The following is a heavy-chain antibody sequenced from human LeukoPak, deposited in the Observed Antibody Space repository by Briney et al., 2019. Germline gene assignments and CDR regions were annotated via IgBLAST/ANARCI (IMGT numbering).Heavy chain of an antibody. CDR1: GFTFSSYS. CDR3: AREDCGGDCSLFDH. D-gene: IGHD2-21*02. V-gene: IGHV3-21*01. CDR2: ITSGSGYI. Sequence: GGSLRLSCAASGFTFSSYSMNWVRQAPGKGLEWVSSITSGSGYIYYADSVKGRFTISRDNAKSSLFLQMNSLRAEDTAVYYCAREDCGGDCSLFDHWGQGNLVTVSS. J-gene: IGHJ4*02.